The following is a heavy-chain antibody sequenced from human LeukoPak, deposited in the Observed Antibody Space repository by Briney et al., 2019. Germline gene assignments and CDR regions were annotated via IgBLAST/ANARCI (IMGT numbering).Heavy chain of an antibody. CDR2: ISYDGAIK. J-gene: IGHJ4*02. D-gene: IGHD4-17*01. V-gene: IGHV3-30*03. CDR3: ATPHYGGYYDMCDS. CDR1: GFTFSSYG. Sequence: GGSLRLSCAASGFTFSSYGIHWVRQAPGKGLEWVAVISYDGAIKYFADSVKGRFAMSRDNSNNTMFLEMNTLRPDDTGVYFCATPHYGGYYDMCDSWGPGTQVIVSS.